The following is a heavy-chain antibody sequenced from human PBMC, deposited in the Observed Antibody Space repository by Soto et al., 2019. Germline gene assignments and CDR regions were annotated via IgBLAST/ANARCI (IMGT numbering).Heavy chain of an antibody. CDR1: GFTFSSYA. CDR2: ISYDGSNK. J-gene: IGHJ4*02. D-gene: IGHD2-15*01. V-gene: IGHV3-30-3*01. CDR3: ARVGCSGGSCYSSLVY. Sequence: LRLSCAASGFTFSSYAMHWVRQAPGKGLEWVAVISYDGSNKYYADSVKGRFTISRDNSKNTLYLQMNSLRAEDTAVYYCARVGCSGGSCYSSLVYWGQGTLVTVSS.